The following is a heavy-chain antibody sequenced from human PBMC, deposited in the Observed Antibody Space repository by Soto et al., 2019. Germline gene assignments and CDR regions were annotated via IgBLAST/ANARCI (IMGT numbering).Heavy chain of an antibody. CDR3: AGDQRRSYGRFDAFDI. CDR2: IIPIFGTA. V-gene: IGHV1-69*13. Sequence: SVKVSCKASGGTFSSYAISWVRQAPGQGLEWMGGIIPIFGTANYAQKFQGRVTITADESTSTAYMELSSLRSEDTAVYYCAGDQRRSYGRFDAFDIWGQGKMVTVS. CDR1: GGTFSSYA. J-gene: IGHJ3*02. D-gene: IGHD1-26*01.